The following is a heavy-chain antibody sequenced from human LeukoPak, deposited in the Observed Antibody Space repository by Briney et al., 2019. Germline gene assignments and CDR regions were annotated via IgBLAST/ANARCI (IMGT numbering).Heavy chain of an antibody. CDR3: AKDQNFDFWSGPRGYYYYMDV. V-gene: IGHV3-48*01. Sequence: GGSLRLSCAASGFTFSSYSMNWVRQAPGKGLEWVSYISSSSSTIYYADSVKGRFTISRDNSKNTLYLQMNSLRAEDTAVYYCAKDQNFDFWSGPRGYYYYMDVWGKGTTVTVSS. CDR2: ISSSSSTI. D-gene: IGHD3-3*01. CDR1: GFTFSSYS. J-gene: IGHJ6*03.